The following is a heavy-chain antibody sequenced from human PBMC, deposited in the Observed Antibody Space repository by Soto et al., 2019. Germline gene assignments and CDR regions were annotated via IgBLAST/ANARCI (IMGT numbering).Heavy chain of an antibody. CDR2: IYWDDDK. CDR3: AHRYMTTVTTGTTVDAFDI. Sequence: QITLKESGPTLVKPTQTLTLTCTFSGFSLSTSGVGVGWIRQPPGKALEWLALIYWDDDKRYSPSLKSRLTITKDTSKNQVVLTMTNMDPVDTATYYCAHRYMTTVTTGTTVDAFDIWGQGTMVTVSS. J-gene: IGHJ3*02. D-gene: IGHD4-17*01. CDR1: GFSLSTSGVG. V-gene: IGHV2-5*02.